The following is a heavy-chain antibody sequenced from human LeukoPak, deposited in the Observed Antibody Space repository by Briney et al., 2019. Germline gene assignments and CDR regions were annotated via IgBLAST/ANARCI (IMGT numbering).Heavy chain of an antibody. J-gene: IGHJ5*02. CDR1: GFTFSSYA. V-gene: IGHV3-23*01. D-gene: IGHD6-19*01. CDR3: AKGSRISVAANYFDP. Sequence: GGSLRLSCAASGFTFSSYAMNWVRQAPGKGLEWVSVISGSGGSAYYADSVKGRFTISRDNSKNTLYLQMSSLRAEDTAVYYCAKGSRISVAANYFDPWGQGTLVTVSS. CDR2: ISGSGGSA.